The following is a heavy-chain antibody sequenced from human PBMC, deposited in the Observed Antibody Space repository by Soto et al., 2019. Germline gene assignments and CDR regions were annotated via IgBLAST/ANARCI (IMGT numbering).Heavy chain of an antibody. D-gene: IGHD1-7*01. CDR1: GFTFLSYA. J-gene: IGHJ3*02. Sequence: GGSLRLSCSASGFTFLSYAMHWVRQAPGKGLEYVSAIGSNGGSTYYADSVKGRFTIPRDNSKNTLYLQMSSLRAEDTAMYYCVKDQDWNYASNDAFDIWGQGTMVTVSS. V-gene: IGHV3-64D*06. CDR2: IGSNGGST. CDR3: VKDQDWNYASNDAFDI.